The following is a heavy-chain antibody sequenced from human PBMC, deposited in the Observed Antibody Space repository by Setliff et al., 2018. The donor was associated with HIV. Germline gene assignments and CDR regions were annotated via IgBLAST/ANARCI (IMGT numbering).Heavy chain of an antibody. CDR2: IYNRGYT. J-gene: IGHJ2*01. D-gene: IGHD1-20*01. Sequence: SETLSLTCTVSGGSIMSDGYYWNWIRQRPGKGLEWIGYIYNRGYTYYNPSLKSRVTTSIDTSQNQFSLRLSSVTVADTATYFCARVRFNFDNVRCFDLWGPGTLVTVSS. V-gene: IGHV4-31*03. CDR3: ARVRFNFDNVRCFDL. CDR1: GGSIMSDGYY.